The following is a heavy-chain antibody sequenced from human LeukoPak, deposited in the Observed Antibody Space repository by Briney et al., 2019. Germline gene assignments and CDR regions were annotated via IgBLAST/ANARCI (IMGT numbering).Heavy chain of an antibody. J-gene: IGHJ4*02. CDR1: GFTFSSHS. D-gene: IGHD2-2*02. CDR3: ALTLPATAIPGDHNYFDY. CDR2: ISSSSSYI. Sequence: PGGSLRLSCAASGFTFSSHSMNWVRQAPGKGLEWVSSISSSSSYIYYADSVKGRFTISRDNAKNSLYLQMNSLRAEDTAVYYCALTLPATAIPGDHNYFDYWGQGTLVTVSS. V-gene: IGHV3-21*01.